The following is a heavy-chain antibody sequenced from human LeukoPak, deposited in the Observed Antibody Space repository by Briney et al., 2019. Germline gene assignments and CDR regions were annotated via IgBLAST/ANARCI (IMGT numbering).Heavy chain of an antibody. CDR3: ARGYCSGGSCYSGFDP. CDR1: GGSISSGGYY. CDR2: IYYSGST. D-gene: IGHD2-15*01. V-gene: IGHV4-31*03. J-gene: IGHJ5*02. Sequence: SETLSLTCTVSGGSISSGGYYWSWIRQHPGKGLEWIGYIYYSGSTYYNPSLKSRVTISVDTSKNQFSLKLSSVTAADKAVYYCARGYCSGGSCYSGFDPWGQGTLVTVSS.